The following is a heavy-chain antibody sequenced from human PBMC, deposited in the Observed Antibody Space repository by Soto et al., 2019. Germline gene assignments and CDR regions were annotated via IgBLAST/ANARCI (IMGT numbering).Heavy chain of an antibody. Sequence: EVQLVESGGGLVQPGGSLRLSCAASGFTVSTHYMRWVRQDPGKGLEWVSLIYSGGATYYADSVKGRFTISRDNSKNTLYLQMNSLRAEDTAVYYCARDGTYNWVGGQGILVTVSS. CDR3: ARDGTYNWV. CDR1: GFTVSTHY. CDR2: IYSGGAT. D-gene: IGHD1-1*01. V-gene: IGHV3-66*01. J-gene: IGHJ4*02.